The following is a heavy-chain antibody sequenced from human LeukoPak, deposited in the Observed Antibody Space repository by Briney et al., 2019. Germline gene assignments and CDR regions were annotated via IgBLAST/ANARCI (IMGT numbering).Heavy chain of an antibody. V-gene: IGHV3-53*01. J-gene: IGHJ5*02. CDR2: IYSSGSA. CDR1: GFIVSDYY. D-gene: IGHD3-22*01. Sequence: GGSLRLSCAVSGFIVSDYYMSWVRQAPGKGLEWVSVIYSSGSAYYADSVKGRFTISRDNSKNTLNLQMNSLRAEDTAIYYCARGPSSDYGAWGQGTLVTVSS. CDR3: ARGPSSDYGA.